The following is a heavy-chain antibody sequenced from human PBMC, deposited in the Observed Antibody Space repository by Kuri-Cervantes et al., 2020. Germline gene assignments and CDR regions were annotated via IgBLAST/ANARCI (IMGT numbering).Heavy chain of an antibody. V-gene: IGHV3-23*01. CDR3: ARTALLWFGELLERRTDAFDI. Sequence: GESLKISCAASGFTFSSYAMSWVRQGPGKGLEWVSIISDSGGSTYYADSVKGRLTISRDNSKNTLYLQMNSLRAEDTAVYYCARTALLWFGELLERRTDAFDIWGQGTMVTVSS. J-gene: IGHJ3*02. CDR1: GFTFSSYA. CDR2: ISDSGGST. D-gene: IGHD3-10*01.